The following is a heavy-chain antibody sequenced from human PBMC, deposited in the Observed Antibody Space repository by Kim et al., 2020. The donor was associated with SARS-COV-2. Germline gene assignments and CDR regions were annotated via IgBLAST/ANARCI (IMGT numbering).Heavy chain of an antibody. Sequence: GGSLRLSCAASGFTFSDYYMSWIRQAPGKGLGWVSYISSSSSYTNYADSVKGRFTISRDNAKNSLYLQMNSLRAEDRAVYYCARVGYDYVWGSYRDYYYYYGMDVWGQGTTVTVSS. CDR2: ISSSSSYT. J-gene: IGHJ6*02. D-gene: IGHD3-16*02. V-gene: IGHV3-11*05. CDR1: GFTFSDYY. CDR3: ARVGYDYVWGSYRDYYYYYGMDV.